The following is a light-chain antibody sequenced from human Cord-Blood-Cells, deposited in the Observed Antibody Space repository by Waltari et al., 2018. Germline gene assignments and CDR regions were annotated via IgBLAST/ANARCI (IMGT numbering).Light chain of an antibody. CDR1: QSVSSN. V-gene: IGKV3-15*01. Sequence: EIVMTQSPATLSVSPGERATLSCRASQSVSSNLAWYQQKPRKAPSLLIYGASTRATGIPARFSGSGSGTEFTLTISSLQSEDFAVYYCQQYNNWPPLTFGGGTKVEIK. CDR3: QQYNNWPPLT. J-gene: IGKJ4*01. CDR2: GAS.